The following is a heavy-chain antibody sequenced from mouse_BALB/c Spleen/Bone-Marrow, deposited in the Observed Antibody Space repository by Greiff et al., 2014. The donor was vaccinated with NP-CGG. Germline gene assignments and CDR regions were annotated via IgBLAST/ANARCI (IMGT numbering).Heavy chain of an antibody. CDR1: GYTFTSYW. CDR3: VRRGSFDY. V-gene: IGHV1-52*01. J-gene: IGHJ2*01. Sequence: VQLQQSGAELVRPGASVQLSCKASGYTFTSYWMNWIKQRPEHGLEWIGRIDLYNSEPLYNQNFKDKAILTVDKSSITAYIQLSSLTSEDSAVYYCVRRGSFDYWGQGTTLTVSS. CDR2: IDLYNSEP.